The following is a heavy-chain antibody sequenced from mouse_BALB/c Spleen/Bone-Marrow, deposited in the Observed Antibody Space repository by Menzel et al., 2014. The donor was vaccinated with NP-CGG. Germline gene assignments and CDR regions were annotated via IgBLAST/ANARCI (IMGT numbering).Heavy chain of an antibody. D-gene: IGHD1-2*01. Sequence: SGAELEKPGASVKLSCTASGFNIKDTYMHWVKQRPEQGLEWIGRIDPANGNTKYDPKFQGKATITADTSSNTAYLQLSSLTSEDTAVYYCARYYYGYYFDYWGQGTTLTVSS. CDR2: IDPANGNT. CDR3: ARYYYGYYFDY. CDR1: GFNIKDTY. V-gene: IGHV14-3*02. J-gene: IGHJ2*01.